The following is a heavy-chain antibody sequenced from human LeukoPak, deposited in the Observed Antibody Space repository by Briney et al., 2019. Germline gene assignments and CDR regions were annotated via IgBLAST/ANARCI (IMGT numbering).Heavy chain of an antibody. V-gene: IGHV1-69*04. J-gene: IGHJ4*02. CDR2: IIPILGIA. Sequence: SVKVSCKASGGTFSSYAISWVRQAPGQGLEWMGRIIPILGIANYAQKFQGRVTITAAKSTRTAYMELSSLRSEDTAVYYCASGPDSYYYDSSGYPVSSIFDYWGQGTLVTVSS. CDR1: GGTFSSYA. CDR3: ASGPDSYYYDSSGYPVSSIFDY. D-gene: IGHD3-22*01.